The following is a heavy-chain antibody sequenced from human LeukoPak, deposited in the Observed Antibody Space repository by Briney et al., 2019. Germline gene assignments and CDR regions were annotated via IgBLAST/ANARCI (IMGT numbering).Heavy chain of an antibody. D-gene: IGHD4-17*01. V-gene: IGHV4-30-4*01. CDR3: ARETLTTSRWFGP. J-gene: IGHJ5*02. Sequence: PSQTLSLTCTVSGGSISSANYYWSWIRQPPGKGLEWIGYIYYSGSTYYNPSLKSRVTISVDTSKNQFSLKLSSVTAADTAVYYCARETLTTSRWFGPWGQETLVTVSS. CDR1: GGSISSANYY. CDR2: IYYSGST.